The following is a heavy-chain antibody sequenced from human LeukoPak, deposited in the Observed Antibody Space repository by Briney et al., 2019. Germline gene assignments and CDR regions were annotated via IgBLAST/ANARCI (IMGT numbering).Heavy chain of an antibody. CDR2: ISSSSSTI. Sequence: GGSLRLSCAASGFTFSSYSMNWVRQAPGKGLEWVSYISSSSSTIYYADSVKGRFTISRDNAKNSLYLQMNSLRAEDTAVYYCASLYSSGWQRFDPWGQGTLVTVSS. CDR1: GFTFSSYS. J-gene: IGHJ5*02. CDR3: ASLYSSGWQRFDP. V-gene: IGHV3-48*04. D-gene: IGHD6-19*01.